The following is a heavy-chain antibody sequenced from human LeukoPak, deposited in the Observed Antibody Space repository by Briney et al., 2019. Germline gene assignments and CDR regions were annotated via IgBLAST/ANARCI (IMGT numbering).Heavy chain of an antibody. CDR2: IKSKTDGGTT. Sequence: KPAGSLRLSWAPSGFTFSNAWMSWVRQAPWKGLEWVGRIKSKTDGGTTDYAAPVKGRFTISRDDSKNTLYLQMNSLKTEDTAVYYCTTALTMVVTGTFWGQGTLVTVSS. CDR1: GFTFSNAW. J-gene: IGHJ4*02. V-gene: IGHV3-15*01. CDR3: TTALTMVVTGTF. D-gene: IGHD4-23*01.